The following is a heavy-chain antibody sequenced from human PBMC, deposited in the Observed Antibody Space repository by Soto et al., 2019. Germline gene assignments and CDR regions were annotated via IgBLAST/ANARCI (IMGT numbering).Heavy chain of an antibody. V-gene: IGHV1-8*01. J-gene: IGHJ6*02. D-gene: IGHD3-3*01. Sequence: QVQLVQSGAEVKKPGASVKVSCKASGYTSTSYDINWVRQATGQGLEWMGWMNPNSGNTGYAQKFQGRVTMTRNTSISTAYMELSSLRSEDTAVYYCARDPVPFWSGYFTYYYYGMDVWGQGTTVTVSS. CDR1: GYTSTSYD. CDR2: MNPNSGNT. CDR3: ARDPVPFWSGYFTYYYYGMDV.